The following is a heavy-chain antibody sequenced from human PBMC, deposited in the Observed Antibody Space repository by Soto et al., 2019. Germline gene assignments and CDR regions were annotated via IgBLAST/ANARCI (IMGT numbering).Heavy chain of an antibody. CDR2: ISGSGYST. D-gene: IGHD2-2*01. V-gene: IGHV3-23*01. CDR1: GFTFSSYA. J-gene: IGHJ3*02. Sequence: GGSLRLSCAASGFTFSSYAMNWVRQAPGKGLEWVSGISGSGYSTYYADSVKGRFTISRDNSKNTLYLQMNSLRAEDTAVYYCAKVFIIVVVPAAIPDAFDIWGQGTMVTVSS. CDR3: AKVFIIVVVPAAIPDAFDI.